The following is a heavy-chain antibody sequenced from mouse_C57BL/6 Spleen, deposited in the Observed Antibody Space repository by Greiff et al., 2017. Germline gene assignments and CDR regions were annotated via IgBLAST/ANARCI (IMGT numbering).Heavy chain of an antibody. V-gene: IGHV1-63*01. CDR1: GYTFTNYW. D-gene: IGHD3-2*02. Sequence: VQLQQSGAELVRPGTSVKMSCKASGYTFTNYWIGWAKQRPGHGLEWIGDIYPGGGYTNYNEKFKGKATLTADKSSSTAYMQFSSLTSEDSAIYYCARKEAAQAAWFAYWGQGTLVTVSA. J-gene: IGHJ3*01. CDR2: IYPGGGYT. CDR3: ARKEAAQAAWFAY.